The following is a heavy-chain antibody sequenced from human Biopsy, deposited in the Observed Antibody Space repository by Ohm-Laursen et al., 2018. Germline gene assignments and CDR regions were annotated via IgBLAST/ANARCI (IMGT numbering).Heavy chain of an antibody. Sequence: SDTLSLTCTVFGGSISSSTTYYWAWLRQPPGKGLEWIGSIYNTETTFYNPSLKSRVTISVDTSTNQFSLKVSSVTAADTALYFCARHPTGFWFDPWGHGTLVTVSS. J-gene: IGHJ5*02. CDR1: GGSISSSTTYY. CDR2: IYNTETT. V-gene: IGHV4-39*01. CDR3: ARHPTGFWFDP.